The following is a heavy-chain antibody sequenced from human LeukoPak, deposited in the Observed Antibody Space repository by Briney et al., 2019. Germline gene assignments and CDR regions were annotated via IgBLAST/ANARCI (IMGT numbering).Heavy chain of an antibody. CDR3: AKARDYGDSDLDY. J-gene: IGHJ4*02. D-gene: IGHD4-17*01. Sequence: PGGSLRLSCAASGFTFSTYALTWVRQAPRKGLEWVSTIGGSGGVTYYADSVKGRFTISRDNSKNTLFLQMNSLRAEDTAVYYCAKARDYGDSDLDYSGQGTLVAVSS. CDR2: IGGSGGVT. CDR1: GFTFSTYA. V-gene: IGHV3-23*01.